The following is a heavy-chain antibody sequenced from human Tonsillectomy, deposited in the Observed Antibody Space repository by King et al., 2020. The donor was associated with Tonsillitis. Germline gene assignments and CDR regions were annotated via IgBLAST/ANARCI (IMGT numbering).Heavy chain of an antibody. CDR3: SRVSSDFYDSSGYHGFDI. J-gene: IGHJ3*02. CDR2: IYYSGST. D-gene: IGHD3-22*01. Sequence: QLQESGPGLVKPSETLSLTCTVSGGSTNSYYWSWIRQPPGKGLEWIWYIYYSGSTNSNPSLKSRVTISVDTSKNQFSLRLSSVTAADTAVYYCSRVSSDFYDSSGYHGFDIWGQGTMVTVSS. CDR1: GGSTNSYY. V-gene: IGHV4-59*01.